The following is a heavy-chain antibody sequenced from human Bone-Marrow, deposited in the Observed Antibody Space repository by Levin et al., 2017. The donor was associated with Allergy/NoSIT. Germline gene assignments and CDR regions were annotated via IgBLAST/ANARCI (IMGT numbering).Heavy chain of an antibody. CDR2: ISASSSTL. V-gene: IGHV3-48*04. CDR1: EVSFSDYS. J-gene: IGHJ5*02. D-gene: IGHD3-16*01. Sequence: PGGSLRLSCVGSEVSFSDYSLSWVRQAPGKGLEWISYISASSSTLHYADSVQGRFTVSRDNSKKSLYLEMKALRLEDTAIYHCARDFRSPVMGDFDPWGQGTLVTVSS. CDR3: ARDFRSPVMGDFDP.